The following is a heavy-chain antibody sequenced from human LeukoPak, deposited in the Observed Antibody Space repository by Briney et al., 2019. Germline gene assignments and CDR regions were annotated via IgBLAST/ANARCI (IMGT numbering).Heavy chain of an antibody. Sequence: QSSETLSLTCAVSGGSISDYYWSWIRQPPGKGPEWIGYIYYSGSTNYNPSLKSRVTISVDTSRNQFSLKLSSVTAADTAVYYCAREFSDAFDMWGQGTMVTVSS. CDR1: GGSISDYY. J-gene: IGHJ3*02. V-gene: IGHV4-59*01. CDR2: IYYSGST. CDR3: AREFSDAFDM.